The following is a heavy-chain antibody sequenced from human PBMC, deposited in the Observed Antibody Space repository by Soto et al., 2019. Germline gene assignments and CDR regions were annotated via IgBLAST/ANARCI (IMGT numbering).Heavy chain of an antibody. CDR1: GFTFSIYA. V-gene: IGHV3-30*03. CDR2: ISYDGTKT. J-gene: IGHJ6*02. CDR3: ASSLTTVTSYYYYGMDV. Sequence: GGSLRLSCAASGFTFSIYAMHWVRQTPGTGLEWVAVISYDGTKTYYADSVKGRFTISRDNSKNTLYLQMNSLRAEDTVFYYCASSLTTVTSYYYYGMDVWGQGTTVTVSS. D-gene: IGHD4-17*01.